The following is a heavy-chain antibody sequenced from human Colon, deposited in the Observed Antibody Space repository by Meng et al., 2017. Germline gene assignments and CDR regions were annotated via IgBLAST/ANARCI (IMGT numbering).Heavy chain of an antibody. CDR3: TRGGTYNYNGGPYYTYDS. CDR1: GYTFSDHY. Sequence: ASVKVSCKASGYTFSDHYIHWVRQAPGQGLEWMGWLNANSGGTHYAQRFQGRVTMTRDMSTSTAYMELSSLTSDDTAVFYCTRGGTYNYNGGPYYTYDSW. J-gene: IGHJ5*01. V-gene: IGHV1-2*02. CDR2: LNANSGGT. D-gene: IGHD3-3*01.